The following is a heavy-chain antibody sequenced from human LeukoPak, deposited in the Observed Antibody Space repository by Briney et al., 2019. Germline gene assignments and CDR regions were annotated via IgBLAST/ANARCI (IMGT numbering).Heavy chain of an antibody. D-gene: IGHD4-23*01. V-gene: IGHV4-34*01. Sequence: PSETLSLTCAVYGGSFSGYYWSWIRQPPGKGLEWIGEINHSGSTNYNPSLKSRVTISVDTSKNQFSLKLSSVTAADTAVYYCARETTVGDHFGYWGQGTLVTVSS. CDR3: ARETTVGDHFGY. J-gene: IGHJ4*02. CDR2: INHSGST. CDR1: GGSFSGYY.